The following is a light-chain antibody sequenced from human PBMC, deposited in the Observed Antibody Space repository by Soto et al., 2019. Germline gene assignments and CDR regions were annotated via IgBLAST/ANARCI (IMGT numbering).Light chain of an antibody. CDR2: DAS. CDR1: QSVRSN. CDR3: QQYSNWRT. Sequence: EIVMTQSPATLSVSPGDRATLSCRASQSVRSNLAWYQQRPGQAPRLLIYDASTRATGIPARISGSGSGTESTLTVSGLQSEDFAVYYCQQYSNWRTFGQGTKVDIK. V-gene: IGKV3-15*01. J-gene: IGKJ1*01.